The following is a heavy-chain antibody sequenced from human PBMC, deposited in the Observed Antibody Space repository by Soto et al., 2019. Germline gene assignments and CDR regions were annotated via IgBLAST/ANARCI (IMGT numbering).Heavy chain of an antibody. CDR2: ISTASGYT. Sequence: PGGSLRLSCAASGFTPRPYSMNWVRQAPGEGLEWVSPISTASGYTSYADSVKGRFTIARDNAKNTLYLQVNSLRAEDTAVYYCERGGYDFWSGYYMFFDYWGQGTLVTVSS. CDR1: GFTPRPYS. V-gene: IGHV3-21*01. D-gene: IGHD3-3*01. CDR3: ERGGYDFWSGYYMFFDY. J-gene: IGHJ4*02.